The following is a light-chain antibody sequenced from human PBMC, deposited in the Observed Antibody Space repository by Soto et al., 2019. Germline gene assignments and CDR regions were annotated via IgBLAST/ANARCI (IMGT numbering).Light chain of an antibody. J-gene: IGLJ3*02. CDR1: SSDVGAYNF. V-gene: IGLV2-11*01. CDR3: CSYAGSYTLV. Sequence: QSVLTQPRSVSGSPGQSVTISCTGTSSDVGAYNFVSWYQQHPGRVPKLMIYDVSRRPSGVPDRFSGSKSGNTASLTISGLQADDEADYYCCSYAGSYTLVFGGGTKRTVL. CDR2: DVS.